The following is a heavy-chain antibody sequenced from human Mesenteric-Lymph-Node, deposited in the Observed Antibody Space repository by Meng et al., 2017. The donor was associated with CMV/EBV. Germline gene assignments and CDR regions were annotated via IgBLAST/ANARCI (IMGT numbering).Heavy chain of an antibody. J-gene: IGHJ4*02. V-gene: IGHV4-4*02. CDR3: ARVGRVTGTFFDY. D-gene: IGHD1-1*01. Sequence: GDSISIGHWWSWVRQPPGKGLEWIGEIYHNEYTNNNPSLRSRVTMSVDNSKNQFSLKLTSMTAADTAVYYCARVGRVTGTFFDYWGQGILVTVSS. CDR2: IYHNEYT. CDR1: GDSISIGHW.